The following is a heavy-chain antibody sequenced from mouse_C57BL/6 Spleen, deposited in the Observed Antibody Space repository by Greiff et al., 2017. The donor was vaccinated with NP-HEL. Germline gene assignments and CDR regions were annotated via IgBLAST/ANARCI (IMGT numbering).Heavy chain of an antibody. J-gene: IGHJ1*03. CDR1: GYTFTNYW. CDR2: IYPGGGYT. V-gene: IGHV1-63*01. D-gene: IGHD1-1*01. Sequence: VKLMESGAELVRPGTSVKMSCKASGYTFTNYWIGWAKQRPGHGLERIGDIYPGGGYTNYNEKFKGKATLTADKSSSTAYMQFSSLTSEDSAIYYCARSYGSSYWYFDVWGTGTTVTVSS. CDR3: ARSYGSSYWYFDV.